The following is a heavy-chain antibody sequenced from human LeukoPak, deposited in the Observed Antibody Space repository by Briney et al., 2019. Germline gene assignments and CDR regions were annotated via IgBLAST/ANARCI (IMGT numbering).Heavy chain of an antibody. CDR1: GYTFTSYG. D-gene: IGHD2-15*01. J-gene: IGHJ4*02. Sequence: ALVKVSCKASGYTFTSYGISWVRQAPGQGLEWMGWISAYNGNTNYAQKLQGRVTMTTDTSTSTAYMELRSLRSDDTAVYYCARVDIVVVVAATWVGFYDYWGQGTLVTVSS. CDR3: ARVDIVVVVAATWVGFYDY. CDR2: ISAYNGNT. V-gene: IGHV1-18*01.